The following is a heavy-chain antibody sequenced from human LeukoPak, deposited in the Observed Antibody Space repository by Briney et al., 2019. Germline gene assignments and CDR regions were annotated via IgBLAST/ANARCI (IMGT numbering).Heavy chain of an antibody. CDR1: GGSISSYY. CDR2: ISNSGST. D-gene: IGHD7-27*01. J-gene: IGHJ3*02. V-gene: IGHV4-59*08. Sequence: PSETLSLTCTVSGGSISSYYWSWIRQPPGKGLECIGYISNSGSTNYNPSLKGRVTISADTSKNQFSLKLSSVTAADTAVYFCARLGLPNAFDIWGQGTMVTVSS. CDR3: ARLGLPNAFDI.